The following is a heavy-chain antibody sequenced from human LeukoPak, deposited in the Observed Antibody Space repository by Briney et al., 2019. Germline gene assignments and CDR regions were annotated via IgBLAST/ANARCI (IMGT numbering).Heavy chain of an antibody. Sequence: SVKVSCKASGGTFSSYAISWVRQAPGQGLEWMGGIIPIFGTANYAQKFQGRVTITTDESTSTAYMELSSLRSEDTAVCYCARGDILTGSRFDPWGQGTLVTVSS. CDR2: IIPIFGTA. CDR1: GGTFSSYA. V-gene: IGHV1-69*05. CDR3: ARGDILTGSRFDP. J-gene: IGHJ5*02. D-gene: IGHD3-9*01.